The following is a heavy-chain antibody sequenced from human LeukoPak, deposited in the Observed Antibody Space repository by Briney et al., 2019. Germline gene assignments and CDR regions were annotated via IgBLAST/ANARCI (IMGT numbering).Heavy chain of an antibody. Sequence: GGSLRLSCAASGFTFSSSGMHWVRQAPGKGLEWVAVIWYDGSNKYYADSVKGRFTISRDNSKNTLYLQMNSLRAEDTAVYYCARDRNGNYERWGFDYWGQGTLVTVSS. D-gene: IGHD4-17*01. V-gene: IGHV3-33*01. CDR1: GFTFSSSG. CDR3: ARDRNGNYERWGFDY. J-gene: IGHJ4*02. CDR2: IWYDGSNK.